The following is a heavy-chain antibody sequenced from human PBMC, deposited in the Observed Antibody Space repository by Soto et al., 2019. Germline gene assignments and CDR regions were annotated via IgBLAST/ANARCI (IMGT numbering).Heavy chain of an antibody. Sequence: GASVKVSCKASGGTFRKYGIGWVRQAPGQGLEWLGGIIPMFGTATSTQNFQGRLTITADESTSTAYMELSSLTSEDTAVYFCARSVGVTTLSYLDYWGQGTQVTVSS. CDR1: GGTFRKYG. J-gene: IGHJ4*02. D-gene: IGHD1-26*01. V-gene: IGHV1-69*13. CDR3: ARSVGVTTLSYLDY. CDR2: IIPMFGTA.